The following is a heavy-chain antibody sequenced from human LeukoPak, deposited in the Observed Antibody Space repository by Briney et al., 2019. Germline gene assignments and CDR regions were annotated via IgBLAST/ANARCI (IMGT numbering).Heavy chain of an antibody. V-gene: IGHV4-30-4*08. Sequence: SETLYLTCTVSGGSISSGDYYWSWIRQPPGKGLEWIGYIYYSGSTYYNPSLKSRVTISVDTSKNQFSLKLSSVTAADTAVYYCARFFGEITIVGVVTYNGFDPWGQGTLVTVSS. D-gene: IGHD3-3*01. CDR2: IYYSGST. CDR3: ARFFGEITIVGVVTYNGFDP. J-gene: IGHJ5*02. CDR1: GGSISSGDYY.